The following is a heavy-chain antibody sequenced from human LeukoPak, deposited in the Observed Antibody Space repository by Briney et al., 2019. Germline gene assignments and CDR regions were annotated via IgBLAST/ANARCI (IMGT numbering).Heavy chain of an antibody. CDR2: IYYSGTT. V-gene: IGHV4-59*08. CDR1: GDSISSHY. J-gene: IGHJ3*02. CDR3: ARMNSRLGMEAFDI. D-gene: IGHD7-27*01. Sequence: SETLSLTCTVSGDSISSHYWTWIRQPPGKGLEWTGYIYYSGTTKYNPSLKSRVTISVDTSKNQFSLKVTSVTAADTAVYYCARMNSRLGMEAFDIWGQGTMVTVSS.